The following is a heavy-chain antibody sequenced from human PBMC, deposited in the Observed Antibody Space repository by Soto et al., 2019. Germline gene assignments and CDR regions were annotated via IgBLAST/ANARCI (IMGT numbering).Heavy chain of an antibody. CDR2: IYYSGST. V-gene: IGHV4-31*03. J-gene: IGHJ6*02. CDR1: GGSISSGGYY. Sequence: QVQLQESGPGLVKPSQTLSLTCTVSGGSISSGGYYWSWIRQHPGKGLEWIGYIYYSGSTYYNPSLKSRVTISVDTSKNQFSLKLSSVTAADTAVYYCARDSFGLFYYYYGMDVWGQGTTVTVSS. D-gene: IGHD3-16*01. CDR3: ARDSFGLFYYYYGMDV.